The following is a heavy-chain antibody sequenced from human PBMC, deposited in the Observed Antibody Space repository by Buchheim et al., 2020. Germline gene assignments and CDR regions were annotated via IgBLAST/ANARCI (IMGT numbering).Heavy chain of an antibody. Sequence: QITLKESGPTLVKPTQTLTLTCTFSGFSLNTYGVGVGWIRQPPGKALEWLALIYWDDDKRYSRSLQSRPTFNRDTSKKQVVLTMTNMDPVDTATYYCAHKRLGSSWFSDYFDYWGQGAL. CDR1: GFSLNTYGVG. V-gene: IGHV2-5*02. CDR2: IYWDDDK. D-gene: IGHD3-10*01. J-gene: IGHJ4*02. CDR3: AHKRLGSSWFSDYFDY.